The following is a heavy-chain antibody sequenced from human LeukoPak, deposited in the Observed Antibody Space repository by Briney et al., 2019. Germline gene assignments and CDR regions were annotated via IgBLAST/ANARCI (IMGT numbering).Heavy chain of an antibody. CDR1: GFTFSTYA. CDR3: AREVDCSGGRCYRGEFDY. J-gene: IGHJ4*02. V-gene: IGHV3-33*01. CDR2: IWYDGSNE. D-gene: IGHD2-15*01. Sequence: GGSLRLSCATSGFTFSTYALHWVRQAPGKGLEWVAVIWYDGSNEHYVDSVKGRFTISRDNSRKTLYLQMNSLRVEDTAVYYCAREVDCSGGRCYRGEFDYWGQGTLVTVSS.